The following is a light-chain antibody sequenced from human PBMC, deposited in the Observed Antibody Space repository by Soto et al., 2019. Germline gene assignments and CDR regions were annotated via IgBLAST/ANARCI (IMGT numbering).Light chain of an antibody. Sequence: IQMTQSPSSLSASVGDRVTITCQASQDIAKNLNWYQQKPGKAPKLLIYDASSLQTGVPSRFSGSVSATHFTFTISSLQSEDIAPYYWQQYDNLLPITFGQGTRLEIK. CDR2: DAS. CDR3: QQYDNLLPIT. J-gene: IGKJ5*01. V-gene: IGKV1-33*01. CDR1: QDIAKN.